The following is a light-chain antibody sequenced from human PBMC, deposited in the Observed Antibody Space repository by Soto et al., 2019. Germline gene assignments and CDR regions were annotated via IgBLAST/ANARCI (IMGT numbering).Light chain of an antibody. CDR1: QSIRSY. CDR3: QQSYSTPRT. V-gene: IGKV1-39*01. Sequence: DIQITQSPSSLSASGGDIVTITCRASQSIRSYLNWYQQKPGKAPKLLIYSASSLQSGVPSRFSGSGSGTDFTLTISSLQPEDFATYYCQQSYSTPRTFGQGTKVDIK. CDR2: SAS. J-gene: IGKJ1*01.